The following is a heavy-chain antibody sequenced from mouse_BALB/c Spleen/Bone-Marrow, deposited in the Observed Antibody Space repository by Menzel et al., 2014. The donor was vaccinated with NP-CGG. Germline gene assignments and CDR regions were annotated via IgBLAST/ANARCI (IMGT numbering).Heavy chain of an antibody. V-gene: IGHV14-3*02. CDR3: TNYSCGSGLFAY. J-gene: IGHJ3*01. CDR1: GFNIKDTY. CDR2: IDPANGNT. D-gene: IGHD1-1*01. Sequence: VHVKQSGAELVKPGASVKLSCTASGFNIKDTYMHWVKQRPEQGLEWIGRIDPANGNTKYDPKFQGKATITADTSSNTAFLQLSNLTSEDTAVYYCTNYSCGSGLFAYWGQGTLVTVSA.